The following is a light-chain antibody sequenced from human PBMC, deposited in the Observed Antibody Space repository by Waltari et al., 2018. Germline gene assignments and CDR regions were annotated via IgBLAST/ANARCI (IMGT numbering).Light chain of an antibody. CDR1: SSDVGRFNF. CDR3: CSYAGSYTFV. V-gene: IGLV2-11*01. J-gene: IGLJ7*01. CDR2: DVV. Sequence: QSALTQPRSVSGSPGQSVTISCSGTSSDVGRFNFFSWYQQHPGNAPKLLIYDVVKRPSGVPDRFSGSKSGNTASLTISGLQTEDESDYYCCSYAGSYTFVFGGGTQLTVL.